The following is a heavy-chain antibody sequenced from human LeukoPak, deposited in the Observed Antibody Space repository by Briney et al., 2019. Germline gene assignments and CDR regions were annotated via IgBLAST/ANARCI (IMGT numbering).Heavy chain of an antibody. CDR3: ARDHVDGGGGSSRRGDY. D-gene: IGHD2-21*01. J-gene: IGHJ4*02. V-gene: IGHV3-48*01. CDR1: GFSFTNYN. CDR2: ISSNSSVK. Sequence: QSGGSLRLSCTASGFSFTNYNMNWVRQAPGKGLEWISYISSNSSVKQYADYVKGRFTVSRDNAKNSLYLQINSLRAEDTAIYYCARDHVDGGGGSSRRGDYWGQGTLVTVSS.